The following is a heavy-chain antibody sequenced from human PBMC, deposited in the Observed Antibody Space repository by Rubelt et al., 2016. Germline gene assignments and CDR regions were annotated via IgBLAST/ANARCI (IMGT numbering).Heavy chain of an antibody. Sequence: EVQLLESGGGLVQPGGSLRLSCAASGFTFSSYVMSWVRQAPGKGLEWVSVISGSGGTTDYADSAKGRFTISRDNSKNTLYLQMKNLGAEETAIYYCAKYSSSTWYRGYIDYWGQGTLVTVSS. CDR2: ISGSGGTT. J-gene: IGHJ4*02. D-gene: IGHD6-13*01. CDR1: GFTFSSYV. V-gene: IGHV3-23*01. CDR3: AKYSSSTWYRGYIDY.